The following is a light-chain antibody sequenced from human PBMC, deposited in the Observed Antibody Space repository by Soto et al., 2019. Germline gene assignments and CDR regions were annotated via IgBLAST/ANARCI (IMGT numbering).Light chain of an antibody. CDR2: DAS. CDR3: QQRNNWPPDIT. CDR1: QTVSTY. J-gene: IGKJ5*01. V-gene: IGKV3-11*01. Sequence: EIVLTQSPVTLSLSPGDRATLSCRASQTVSTYLAWYQQKPGQAPRLLIYDASNRATGIPARFSGSGSGTDFTXTXXXLXXXXXAVXYCQQRNNWPPDITFGQGTRLDIK.